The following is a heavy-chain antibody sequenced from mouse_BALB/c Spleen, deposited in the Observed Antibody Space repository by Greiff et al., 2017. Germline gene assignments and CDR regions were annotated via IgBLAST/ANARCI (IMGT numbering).Heavy chain of an antibody. J-gene: IGHJ1*01. D-gene: IGHD1-1*01. CDR3: TSAFYYGSSYGYFDV. Sequence: EVQLQQSGTVLARPGASVKMSCKASGYTFTSYWMHWVKQRPGQGLEWIGAIYPGNSDTSYNQKFKGKAKLTAVTSTSTAYMELSSLTNEDSAVYYCTSAFYYGSSYGYFDVWGAGTTVTVSS. CDR1: GYTFTSYW. CDR2: IYPGNSDT. V-gene: IGHV1-5*01.